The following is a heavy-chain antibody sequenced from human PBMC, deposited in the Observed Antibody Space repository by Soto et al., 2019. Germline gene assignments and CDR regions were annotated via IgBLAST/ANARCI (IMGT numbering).Heavy chain of an antibody. V-gene: IGHV3-21*01. Sequence: EVQLVESGGGLVKPGGSLRLSCAASGFIFSSYSMNWVRQDPGKGLEWVSSISGSSSYIYYSDSVKGRFTISRDNPKNSLYLQMNSLRAEDTAVYYCARLDGYCISTSCYADYYYGMDVW. CDR1: GFIFSSYS. D-gene: IGHD2-2*03. CDR2: ISGSSSYI. CDR3: ARLDGYCISTSCYADYYYGMDV. J-gene: IGHJ6*01.